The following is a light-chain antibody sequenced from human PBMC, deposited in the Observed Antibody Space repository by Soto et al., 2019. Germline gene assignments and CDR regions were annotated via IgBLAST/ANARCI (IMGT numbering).Light chain of an antibody. CDR1: SSSIGAGYD. CDR3: QSYDNSLSTSV. J-gene: IGLJ2*01. V-gene: IGLV1-40*01. CDR2: VNS. Sequence: QAVVTQPPSVSGAPGQRGTISCTGSSSSIGAGYDVHWYQQLPGTAPKLLIYVNSNRPSGVPDRFSGSKSGTSASLAITGLQAEDEADYYCQSYDNSLSTSVFGGGTKLTVL.